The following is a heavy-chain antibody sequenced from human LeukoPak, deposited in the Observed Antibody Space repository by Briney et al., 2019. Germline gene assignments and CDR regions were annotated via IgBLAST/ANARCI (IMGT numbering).Heavy chain of an antibody. D-gene: IGHD6-25*01. CDR3: AQHQFTGLAA. V-gene: IGHV4-31*11. J-gene: IGHJ4*02. CDR1: GGSISSGGYY. CDR2: IYYSGST. Sequence: SQTLSLTCAVSGGSISSGGYYWSWIRQHPGKGLEWIGYIYYSGSTNYNPSLKSRVTISVGTSKNQFSLKLNSVTAADTAVYYCAQHQFTGLAAWGQGTLVNDSS.